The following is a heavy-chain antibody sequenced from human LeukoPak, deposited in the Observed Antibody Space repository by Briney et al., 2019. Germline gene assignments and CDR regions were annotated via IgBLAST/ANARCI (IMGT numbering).Heavy chain of an antibody. CDR1: GFTFSSYW. CDR3: ARVMAYYYGSGSYYPYFDY. J-gene: IGHJ4*02. Sequence: PGGSLRLSCAASGFTFSSYWMSWVRQAPGKGLEGVANIKQDGSEKYYVDSVKGRFTISRDNAKNSPYLQMNSLRAEDTAVYYCARVMAYYYGSGSYYPYFDYWGQGTLVTVSS. V-gene: IGHV3-7*01. CDR2: IKQDGSEK. D-gene: IGHD3-10*01.